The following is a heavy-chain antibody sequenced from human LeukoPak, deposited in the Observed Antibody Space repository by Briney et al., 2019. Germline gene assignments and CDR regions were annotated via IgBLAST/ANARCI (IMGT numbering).Heavy chain of an antibody. J-gene: IGHJ4*02. V-gene: IGHV1-46*01. Sequence: ASVEVSCKASGYTFTSYYMHWVRQAPGQGLEWMGIINPSGGSTSYAQKFQGRVTMTRDTSTSTVYMELSSLRSEDTAVYYCAREGIAAAGFSSWGQGTLVTVSS. CDR1: GYTFTSYY. CDR3: AREGIAAAGFSS. D-gene: IGHD6-13*01. CDR2: INPSGGST.